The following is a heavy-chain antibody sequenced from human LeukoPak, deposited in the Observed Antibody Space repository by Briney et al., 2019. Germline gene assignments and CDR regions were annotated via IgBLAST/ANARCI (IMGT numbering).Heavy chain of an antibody. D-gene: IGHD1-20*01. CDR2: INPSTGDT. J-gene: IGHJ4*02. CDR1: GYSFTGYY. V-gene: IGHV1-2*02. Sequence: ASVKVSCKTSGYSFTGYYIHWVRQAPGQGLEWMGWINPSTGDTNYAQKFQGRVAMTRDTSISTAYMELSRLRSDDTAVYYCARGGDYNWNFDYWGQGTLVTVSS. CDR3: ARGGDYNWNFDY.